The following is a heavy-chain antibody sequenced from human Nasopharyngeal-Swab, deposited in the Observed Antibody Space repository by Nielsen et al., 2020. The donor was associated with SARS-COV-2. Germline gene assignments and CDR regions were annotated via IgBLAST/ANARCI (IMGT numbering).Heavy chain of an antibody. CDR2: INWNSGLK. CDR3: ARGTADYSNPSFDY. V-gene: IGHV3-9*01. Sequence: GGSLRLSCAASGFTFDDYTMYWVRQRPGEGFEWVSGINWNSGLKGYADSVKGRFTISRDNARNSLYLLMNSLRSEDTALYYCARGTADYSNPSFDYWGQGTLVTVPS. CDR1: GFTFDDYT. J-gene: IGHJ4*02. D-gene: IGHD4-11*01.